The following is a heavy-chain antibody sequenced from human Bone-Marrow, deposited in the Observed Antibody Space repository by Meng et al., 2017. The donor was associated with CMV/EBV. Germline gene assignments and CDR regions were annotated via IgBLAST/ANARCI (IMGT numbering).Heavy chain of an antibody. CDR2: IKSKTDGGTT. Sequence: GGSLRLSCAASGFTFNDAWMTWVRQAPGKGLEWVGRIKSKTDGGTTDYAAPVKGRFTISRDDSKNTLYLQMNSLKTEDTAVYYCTTYYDFWSDPNYYYGMDVWGQGTTVTVSS. V-gene: IGHV3-15*01. D-gene: IGHD3-3*01. J-gene: IGHJ6*02. CDR1: GFTFNDAW. CDR3: TTYYDFWSDPNYYYGMDV.